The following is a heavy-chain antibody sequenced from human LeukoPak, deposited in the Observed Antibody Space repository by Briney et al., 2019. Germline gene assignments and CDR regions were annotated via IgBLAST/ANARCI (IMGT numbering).Heavy chain of an antibody. D-gene: IGHD3-22*01. CDR2: IIPILGIA. CDR1: GGTFSSYA. CDR3: ASGPTYYYDSSGYYY. V-gene: IGHV1-69*04. J-gene: IGHJ4*02. Sequence: SVKVSCKASGGTFSSYAISWVRQAPGQGLEWMGRIIPILGIANYAQKFQGRVTITADKSTSTAYMELSSLRSEDTAVYYCASGPTYYYDSSGYYYWGQGTLVTVSS.